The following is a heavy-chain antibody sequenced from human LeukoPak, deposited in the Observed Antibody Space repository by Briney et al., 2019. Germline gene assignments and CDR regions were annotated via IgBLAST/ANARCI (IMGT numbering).Heavy chain of an antibody. D-gene: IGHD6-19*01. CDR2: INPNSGGT. CDR3: ARDQPPGSGWVHFDY. Sequence: ASVKVSCKASGYTFTGYYMHWVRQAPGQGLEWMGWINPNSGGTNYAQKFQGRVTMTRDTSISTAYMELSRLRSDDTAVYYCARDQPPGSGWVHFDYWGQGTLVTVSS. CDR1: GYTFTGYY. V-gene: IGHV1-2*02. J-gene: IGHJ4*02.